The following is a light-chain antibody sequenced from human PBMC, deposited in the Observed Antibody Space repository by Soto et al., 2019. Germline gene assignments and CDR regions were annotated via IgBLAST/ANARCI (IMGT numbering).Light chain of an antibody. V-gene: IGKV3-15*01. CDR3: QQYGSSPRT. Sequence: VMTQAPATLSVSPGERATLSCRASQTINNNVAWYQLKVGQAPRLLIYGASTRATGIPARFSGSGSGTEFTLTISRLEPEDFAVYYCQQYGSSPRTFGQGTKVDI. J-gene: IGKJ1*01. CDR2: GAS. CDR1: QTINNN.